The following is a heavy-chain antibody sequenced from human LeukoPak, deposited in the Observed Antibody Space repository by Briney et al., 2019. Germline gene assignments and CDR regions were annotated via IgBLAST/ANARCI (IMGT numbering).Heavy chain of an antibody. D-gene: IGHD6-6*01. CDR2: IYYSGST. CDR1: RYSITSDYY. Sequence: ETSETLSLTCIVSRYSITSDYYWGWIRQPPGKGLKWIGYIYYSGSTSYSPSLRSRVTISVDTSKNQFSLKLSSVTAADTAVYYCARGLAARPIKFDPWGQGTLVTVSS. J-gene: IGHJ5*02. V-gene: IGHV4-61*05. CDR3: ARGLAARPIKFDP.